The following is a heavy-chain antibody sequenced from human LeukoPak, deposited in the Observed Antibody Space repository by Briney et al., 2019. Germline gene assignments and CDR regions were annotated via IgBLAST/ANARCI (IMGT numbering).Heavy chain of an antibody. Sequence: GGSLRLSCAASGFTFSSYAMHWVRQAPGKGLEWVAVISYDGSNKYYADSVKGRFTISRDHSKNTLYLQMNSLRAEDTAVYYCARAGVYYYDSSGLMGGFDYWGQGTLVTVSS. CDR2: ISYDGSNK. CDR1: GFTFSSYA. CDR3: ARAGVYYYDSSGLMGGFDY. D-gene: IGHD3-22*01. V-gene: IGHV3-30*04. J-gene: IGHJ4*02.